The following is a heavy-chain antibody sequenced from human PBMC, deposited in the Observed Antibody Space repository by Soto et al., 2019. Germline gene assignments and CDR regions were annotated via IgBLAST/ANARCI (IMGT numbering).Heavy chain of an antibody. CDR1: GFTFSSYA. V-gene: IGHV3-23*01. CDR2: ISGSGGST. J-gene: IGHJ1*01. D-gene: IGHD6-13*01. CDR3: ARRDSSWYGEYFQH. Sequence: GGSLRLSCAASGFTFSSYAMSWVRQAPGKGLEWVSAISGSGGSTYYADSVKGRFTISRDNSKNTRYLQMNSLSAEDTAVYYCARRDSSWYGEYFQHWGQGTLVTVSS.